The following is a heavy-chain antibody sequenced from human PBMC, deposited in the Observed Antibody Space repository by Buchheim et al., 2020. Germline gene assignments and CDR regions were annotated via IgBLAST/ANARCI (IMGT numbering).Heavy chain of an antibody. Sequence: QVQLVESGGGVVQPGRSLRLSCADSGFTFSSYAMHWVRQAPGKGLEWVAVISYDGSNKYYADSVKGRFTISRDNSKNTLYLQMNSLRAQDTAVYYCARATISCCGDCYIEYYYYYYGMDVWGQGTT. CDR1: GFTFSSYA. CDR2: ISYDGSNK. J-gene: IGHJ6*02. D-gene: IGHD2-21*01. V-gene: IGHV3-30-3*01. CDR3: ARATISCCGDCYIEYYYYYYGMDV.